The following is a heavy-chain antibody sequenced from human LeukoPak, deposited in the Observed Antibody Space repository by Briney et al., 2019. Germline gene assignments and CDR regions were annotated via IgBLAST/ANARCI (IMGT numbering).Heavy chain of an antibody. J-gene: IGHJ4*02. V-gene: IGHV3-48*03. CDR3: APLSYGLGY. Sequence: GGSLRLSCAASGFTFSSYEMNWVRQSPGKGLEWVSYISSSGSTIYYADSVKGRFTISRDNAKNSLYLQMNSLRAEDTAVYYCAPLSYGLGYWGQGTLVTVSS. CDR1: GFTFSSYE. D-gene: IGHD5-18*01. CDR2: ISSSGSTI.